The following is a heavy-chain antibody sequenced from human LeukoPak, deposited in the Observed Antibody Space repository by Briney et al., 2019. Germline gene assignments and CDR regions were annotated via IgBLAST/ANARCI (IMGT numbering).Heavy chain of an antibody. CDR3: ARESVSQDGLFDL. CDR2: ICTSGST. V-gene: IGHV4-4*07. Sequence: SETLSLTCTVSGGSISSYYWSWIRQPAGKGLEWIGRICTSGSTNYNPSLKSRVTISADTSQNQFSLKLSSVTAADTAVYYCARESVSQDGLFDLWGQGTMVTVSS. D-gene: IGHD5-24*01. J-gene: IGHJ3*01. CDR1: GGSISSYY.